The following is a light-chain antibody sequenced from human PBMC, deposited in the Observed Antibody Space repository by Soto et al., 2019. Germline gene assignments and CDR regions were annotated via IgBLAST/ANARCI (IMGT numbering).Light chain of an antibody. V-gene: IGKV1-8*01. J-gene: IGKJ1*01. Sequence: AIRMTQSPSSLSASIGDXVTFTCRASHRLNTYLAWYQQKPGKAPKLLIYGASTLQSGVPSRFSGSGSGTDFTLSISSLQPDDFATYYCQQYKVYSKTFGQGTKVDIK. CDR2: GAS. CDR1: HRLNTY. CDR3: QQYKVYSKT.